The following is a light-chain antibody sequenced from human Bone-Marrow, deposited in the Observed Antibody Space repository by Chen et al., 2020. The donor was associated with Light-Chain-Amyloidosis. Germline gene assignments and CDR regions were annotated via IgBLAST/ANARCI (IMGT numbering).Light chain of an antibody. CDR1: NIGSTS. CDR3: QVWDRSSDRPV. CDR2: DNS. V-gene: IGLV3-21*02. Sequence: SYVLTQPSSVSVPPGQTATIACGGNNIGSTSVHWYQQTPGQALLLVVYDNSDRPSGIPERLSSSNSENTAALTISRVEARDETDYYCQVWDRSSDRPVFGGGTKLTVL. J-gene: IGLJ3*02.